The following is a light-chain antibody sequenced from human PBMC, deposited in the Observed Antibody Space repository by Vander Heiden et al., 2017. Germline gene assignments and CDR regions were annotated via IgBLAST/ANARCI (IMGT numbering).Light chain of an antibody. CDR2: RTN. V-gene: IGLV8-61*01. CDR3: VLYVGSGIWV. J-gene: IGLJ2*01. CDR1: SGSVSTSYY. Sequence: QTVVTQEPSFSVSPGGTVTLTCGLSSGSVSTSYYPSWYQQTPGQAPRTLIYRTNTRSSGVPDRFSGSILGNKAALTITGAQADDESDHYCVLYVGSGIWVFGGGTKLTVL.